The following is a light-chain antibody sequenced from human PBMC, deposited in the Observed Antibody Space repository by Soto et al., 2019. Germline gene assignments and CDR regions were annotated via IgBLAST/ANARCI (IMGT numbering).Light chain of an antibody. CDR3: QQYGTSPSWT. CDR2: GAS. CDR1: QSVSDNS. Sequence: ETVLTQSPGTLSLSPGERATLSCRASQSVSDNSLAWYQQKPGQAPRLLMYGASTRATGIPDRFSRSGSGTDFTLSVSRLEPDDFAVYDCQQYGTSPSWTFGQGTKGEIK. V-gene: IGKV3-20*01. J-gene: IGKJ1*01.